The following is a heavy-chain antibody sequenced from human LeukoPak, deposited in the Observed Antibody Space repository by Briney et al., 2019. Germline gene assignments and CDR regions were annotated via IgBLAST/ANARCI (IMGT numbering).Heavy chain of an antibody. V-gene: IGHV1-24*01. CDR3: ATGYYGSGRHHYFDY. J-gene: IGHJ4*02. CDR2: FDPEDGET. CDR1: GYTLTELS. D-gene: IGHD3-10*01. Sequence: ASVKVSCKVSGYTLTELSMHWVRQAPGKGLEWMGGFDPEDGETIYAQKFQGRVTMTEDTSTDTAYMELSSLRSEDTAAYYCATGYYGSGRHHYFDYWGQGTLVTVSS.